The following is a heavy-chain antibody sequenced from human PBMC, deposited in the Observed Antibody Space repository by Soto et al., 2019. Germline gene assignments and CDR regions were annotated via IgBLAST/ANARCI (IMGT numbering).Heavy chain of an antibody. J-gene: IGHJ4*02. V-gene: IGHV1-69*02. CDR3: GILLVYGGNAGEFDY. Sequence: QVQLVQSGAEVKKPGSSVKVSCKASGGTFSSYTISWVRQAPGQGLEWMGRIIPILGIANYAQKFQGRVTITADKSTSTAYMELSSLRSEDTAVYYCGILLVYGGNAGEFDYWGQGTLVTVSS. CDR1: GGTFSSYT. CDR2: IIPILGIA. D-gene: IGHD4-17*01.